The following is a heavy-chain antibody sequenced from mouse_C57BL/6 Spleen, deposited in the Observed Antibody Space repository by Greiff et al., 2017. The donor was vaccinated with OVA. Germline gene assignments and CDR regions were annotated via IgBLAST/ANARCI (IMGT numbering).Heavy chain of an antibody. J-gene: IGHJ1*03. Sequence: EVQLQQSGPVLVKPGPSVKLSCKASGFTFTDYYLHWVKQSHGNSLEWIGLVYPYNGGTGYNQKFKGKAILTVDPSSSPAYMELPSLTSEDSAVYYGARTRATKGNCDVWGTGTTVTVSS. CDR2: VYPYNGGT. CDR3: ARTRATKGNCDV. V-gene: IGHV1-36*01. CDR1: GFTFTDYY. D-gene: IGHD3-3*01.